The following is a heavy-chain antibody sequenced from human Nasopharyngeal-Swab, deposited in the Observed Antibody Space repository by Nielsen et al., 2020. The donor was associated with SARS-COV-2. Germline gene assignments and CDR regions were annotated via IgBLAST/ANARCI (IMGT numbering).Heavy chain of an antibody. D-gene: IGHD4-17*01. J-gene: IGHJ4*02. Sequence: GGSLSLSGEAPGLTFRDTTLSGSARPQGKGLEWLSYISGSNTYTNYADSVKGRFTVSRDNAKNSLFLQMNSLRAEDMAVYYCARGGGDYLPIDSWGQGTLVTVSS. CDR2: ISGSNTYT. V-gene: IGHV3-11*05. CDR3: ARGGGDYLPIDS. CDR1: GLTFRDTT.